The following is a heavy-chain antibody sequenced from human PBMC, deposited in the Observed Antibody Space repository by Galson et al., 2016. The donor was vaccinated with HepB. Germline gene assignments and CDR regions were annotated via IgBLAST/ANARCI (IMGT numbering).Heavy chain of an antibody. Sequence: SLRLSCAASGFTFSSYAMHWVRQAPSKGLEWVALISYDGGNKYYADSVKGRFTISRDNSKNTLYLQVNSLRAEDTAVYYCARGANTVAADYWGQGTLVTVSS. CDR3: ARGANTVAADY. CDR2: ISYDGGNK. D-gene: IGHD6-19*01. V-gene: IGHV3-30*04. J-gene: IGHJ4*02. CDR1: GFTFSSYA.